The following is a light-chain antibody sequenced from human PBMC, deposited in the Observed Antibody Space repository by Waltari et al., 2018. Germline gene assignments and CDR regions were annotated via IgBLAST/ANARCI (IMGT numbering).Light chain of an antibody. V-gene: IGKV3-20*01. CDR3: QHYVSLPVT. CDR2: GTS. J-gene: IGKJ1*01. CDR1: QSGGRS. Sequence: DILLTQSPGTLSLSPGEGATLPCRASQSGGRSLAWYQQKPGQPPRLLIFGTSNRATGIPDRFSGGGSGTDFSLTITRLEPEDVAVYYCQHYVSLPVTFGQGTKVEIK.